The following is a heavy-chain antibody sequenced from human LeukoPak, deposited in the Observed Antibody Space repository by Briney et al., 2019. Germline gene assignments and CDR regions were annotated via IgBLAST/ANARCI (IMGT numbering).Heavy chain of an antibody. CDR3: ARDGRAVATFDP. CDR2: VFYTGYT. J-gene: IGHJ5*02. Sequence: LSETLSLTCTVSGDPINNYYWSWVRQPPGKGLEWIGYVFYTGYTHYNPSLKSRVTMSVDTSKNQFSLKLSSVTAADTAVYYCARDGRAVATFDPWGQGTLVTVSS. CDR1: GDPINNYY. V-gene: IGHV4-59*12. D-gene: IGHD6-19*01.